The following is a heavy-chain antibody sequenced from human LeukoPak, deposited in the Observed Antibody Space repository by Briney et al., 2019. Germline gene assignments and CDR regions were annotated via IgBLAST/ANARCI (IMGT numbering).Heavy chain of an antibody. CDR2: MNSNSGNT. V-gene: IGHV1-8*01. D-gene: IGHD5-12*01. CDR1: GYTFTSYD. CDR3: ARTTEGYAGGPGYSYYYYMDV. J-gene: IGHJ6*03. Sequence: ASVKVSCKASGYTFTSYDINWVRQATGQGLEWMGWMNSNSGNTGYAQKFQGRVTMTRNTSISTVYMELSSQRSEDTAVYYCARTTEGYAGGPGYSYYYYMDVWGKGTTVTISS.